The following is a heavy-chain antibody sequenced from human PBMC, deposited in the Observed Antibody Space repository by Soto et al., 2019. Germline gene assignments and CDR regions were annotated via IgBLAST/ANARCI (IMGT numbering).Heavy chain of an antibody. CDR2: INPDVSIT. CDR3: ARVLRGYYYLCV. J-gene: IGHJ6*03. Sequence: EVQLVESGGGLVQPGESLRLSCVASGFTFTNYWMHWVRQAPGKGLVLVSRINPDVSITSHGDSVKGRFTISRENAKTTLSLQMRSLRAEDTAVYYCARVLRGYYYLCVWGKGTTVTVSS. V-gene: IGHV3-74*01. D-gene: IGHD2-15*01. CDR1: GFTFTNYW.